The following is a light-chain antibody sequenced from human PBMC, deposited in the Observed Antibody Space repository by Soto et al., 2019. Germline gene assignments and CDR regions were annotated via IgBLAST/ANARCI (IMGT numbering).Light chain of an antibody. V-gene: IGKV1-5*03. CDR2: KAS. Sequence: DSQMTQSPSTLSASVGDRVTITCRASQSISSWLAWYQQKPGKAPKLLIYKASSLESGVPSRFSGSGSGTEFTLTISSLQPDDFATYYCQQYNSQSKTFGQGTKVDIK. CDR1: QSISSW. CDR3: QQYNSQSKT. J-gene: IGKJ1*01.